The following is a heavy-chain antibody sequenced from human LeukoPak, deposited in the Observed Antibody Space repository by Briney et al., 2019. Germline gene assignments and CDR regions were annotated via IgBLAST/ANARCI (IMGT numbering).Heavy chain of an antibody. D-gene: IGHD3/OR15-3a*01. CDR1: GFTFSNYA. CDR2: IWYDGSNK. Sequence: ERSLRLSCAASGFTFSNYAMYCVRQAPGKGLEGVAIIWYDGSNKYYTDSVEGRFTISRDNSENTVYLQLSSLRGEDTAVYYCARAGRGLAASDWGQGTLVTVSS. CDR3: ARAGRGLAASD. V-gene: IGHV3-33*07. J-gene: IGHJ4*02.